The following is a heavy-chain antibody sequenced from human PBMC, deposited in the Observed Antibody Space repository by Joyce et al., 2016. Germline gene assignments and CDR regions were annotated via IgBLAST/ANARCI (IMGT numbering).Heavy chain of an antibody. CDR3: AREARMQLTYYYFGLDV. J-gene: IGHJ6*02. V-gene: IGHV3-7*01. Sequence: EVQLVESGGRLVQPGGSLRLSCAASGFMFSSYWMIWVRQAPGKGLEWVANINKDGREKNYVDSVKGRFTISRDNAKKSLYLQMNSLRAEDTAVYYCAREARMQLTYYYFGLDVWGQGTTVVVSS. D-gene: IGHD5-18*01. CDR2: INKDGREK. CDR1: GFMFSSYW.